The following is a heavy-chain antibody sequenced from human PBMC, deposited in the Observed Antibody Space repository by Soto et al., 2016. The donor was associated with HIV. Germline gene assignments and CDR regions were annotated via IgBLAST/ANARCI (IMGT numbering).Heavy chain of an antibody. CDR1: GYTFMNYD. Sequence: QVQLVQSGAEVKKPGASVKVSCKASGYTFMNYDINWVRRAAGQGLEWMGWMNPNSGNTGYAQTFQGRVTITRNTSLSTAYMELSSLRSEDTAMYYCARAIYRYFGDSRVYHFDSWGQGTRV. V-gene: IGHV1-8*03. CDR2: MNPNSGNT. CDR3: ARAIYRYFGDSRVYHFDS. J-gene: IGHJ4*02. D-gene: IGHD3-10*01.